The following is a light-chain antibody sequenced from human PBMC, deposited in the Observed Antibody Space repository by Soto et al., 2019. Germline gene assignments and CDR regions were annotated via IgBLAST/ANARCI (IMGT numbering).Light chain of an antibody. V-gene: IGKV3D-20*02. CDR1: QSVSSSY. CDR2: GAS. Sequence: DIVLTQSACTLSLSAGERATLSCGASQSVSSSYLAWYQQKHGQAPRLVIYGASTRATGIPARFSGSGYGTDFNLTISSLETEDFAVYYCQQRSNWPPDFGQGTRLEIK. CDR3: QQRSNWPPD. J-gene: IGKJ5*01.